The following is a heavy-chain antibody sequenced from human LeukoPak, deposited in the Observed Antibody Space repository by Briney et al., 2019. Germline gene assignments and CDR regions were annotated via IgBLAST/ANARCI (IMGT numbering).Heavy chain of an antibody. J-gene: IGHJ4*02. D-gene: IGHD3-16*01. CDR3: ARGDIRRFDY. V-gene: IGHV3-48*03. CDR1: GFTFSSYE. Sequence: GGSLRLSCAASGFTFSSYEMNWVRQAPGKGLEWVSYISSSGRTIYYADSVKGRFTISRDNAKNSLYLQMNSLRAEDTAVYYCARGDIRRFDYWGQGTLVTVSS. CDR2: ISSSGRTI.